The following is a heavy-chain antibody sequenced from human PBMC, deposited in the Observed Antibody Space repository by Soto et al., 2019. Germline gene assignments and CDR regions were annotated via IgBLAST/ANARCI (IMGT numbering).Heavy chain of an antibody. CDR3: TTDPVTMIVVVPSSG. J-gene: IGHJ4*02. V-gene: IGHV3-15*07. Sequence: GGSLRLSCSASGFIYSSCAMHWVRQVPGKGLEWVGRIKSKTDGGTTDYAAPVKGRFTISRDDSKNTLYLQMNSLKTEDTAVYYCTTDPVTMIVVVPSSGWGQGTLVTVSS. CDR2: IKSKTDGGTT. D-gene: IGHD3-22*01. CDR1: GFIYSSCA.